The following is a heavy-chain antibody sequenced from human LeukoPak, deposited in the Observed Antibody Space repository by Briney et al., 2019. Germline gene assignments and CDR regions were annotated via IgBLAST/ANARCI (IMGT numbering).Heavy chain of an antibody. CDR1: GYTFTTYY. V-gene: IGHV1-46*03. J-gene: IGHJ5*02. D-gene: IGHD3-22*01. CDR3: ARGISMIVVENWFDP. Sequence: ASVKVSCKASGYTFTTYYMYWVRQAPGQGLEWMGIINPSAGSTSYAQKFQGRVTMTRDTSTSTVYMELSSPRSEDTAVYYCARGISMIVVENWFDPWGQGTLVTVSS. CDR2: INPSAGST.